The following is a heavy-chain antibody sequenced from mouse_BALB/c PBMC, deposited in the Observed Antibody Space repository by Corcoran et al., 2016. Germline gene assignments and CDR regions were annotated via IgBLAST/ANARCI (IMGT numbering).Heavy chain of an antibody. V-gene: IGHV9-3-1*01. D-gene: IGHD2-1*01. CDR1: GYTFTNYG. J-gene: IGHJ2*01. CDR3: ATYGNDRTHFDS. CDR2: INTYTGEP. Sequence: QIQLVQSGPELKKPGETVKISCKASGYTFTNYGMNWVKQAPGKGLKWMGWINTYTGEPTYADDFKGRFAFSLETSASTAYLQINNLKNEDTATEFCATYGNDRTHFDSWGQGTTLAVSS.